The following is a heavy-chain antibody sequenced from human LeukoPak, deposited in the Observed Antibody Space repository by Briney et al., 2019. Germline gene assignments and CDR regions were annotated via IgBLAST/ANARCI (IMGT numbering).Heavy chain of an antibody. CDR1: GFTFDDYA. D-gene: IGHD3-22*01. CDR2: ISWNSGSI. V-gene: IGHV3-9*01. J-gene: IGHJ4*02. Sequence: GGSLRLSCAASGFTFDDYAMHWVRQAPGKGLEWVSGISWNSGSIGYADSVKGRFTISRDNAKNSLYLQMNSLRAEDTALYYCAKADLDYYDSSGYYLAGSLDYWGQGTLVTVSS. CDR3: AKADLDYYDSSGYYLAGSLDY.